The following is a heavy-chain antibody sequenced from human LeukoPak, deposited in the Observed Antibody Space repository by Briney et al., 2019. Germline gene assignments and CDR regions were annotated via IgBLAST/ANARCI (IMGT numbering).Heavy chain of an antibody. CDR2: ISSSSSTI. V-gene: IGHV3-48*01. D-gene: IGHD3-10*01. CDR3: AKDRGPTRWYFDY. J-gene: IGHJ4*02. Sequence: GGSLRLSCAASGFTLSSYSMNWVRQAPGKGLEWVSYISSSSSTIYYADSVKGRFTISRDNAKNTLYLQMNSLRAEDTAVYYCAKDRGPTRWYFDYWGQGTLVTVSS. CDR1: GFTLSSYS.